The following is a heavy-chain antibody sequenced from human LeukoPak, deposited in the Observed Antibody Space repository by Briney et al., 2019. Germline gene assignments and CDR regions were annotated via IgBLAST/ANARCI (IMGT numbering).Heavy chain of an antibody. D-gene: IGHD2-15*01. Sequence: GESLKISCKGSGYSFSTYWIGWVRQMPGKGLEWMGMLYPGDSDTRYSPSFQGQVTISADKSISTAYLQWSSLKASDTAMYYCAREQEYCSGGSCSDYWGQGTLVTVSS. J-gene: IGHJ4*02. V-gene: IGHV5-51*01. CDR2: LYPGDSDT. CDR3: AREQEYCSGGSCSDY. CDR1: GYSFSTYW.